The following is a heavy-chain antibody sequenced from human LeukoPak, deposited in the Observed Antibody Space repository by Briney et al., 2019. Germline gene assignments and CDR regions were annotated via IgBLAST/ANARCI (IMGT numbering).Heavy chain of an antibody. J-gene: IGHJ4*02. V-gene: IGHV1-24*01. CDR3: ATPAARYFDWLLYDY. CDR2: FDPEGGET. CDR1: GYTLTELS. D-gene: IGHD3-9*01. Sequence: ASVKVSCKVSGYTLTELSMHWVRQAPGKGLEWMGGFDPEGGETIYAQKFQGRVTMTEDTSTDTAYMELSSLRSEDTAVYYCATPAARYFDWLLYDYWGQGTLVTVSS.